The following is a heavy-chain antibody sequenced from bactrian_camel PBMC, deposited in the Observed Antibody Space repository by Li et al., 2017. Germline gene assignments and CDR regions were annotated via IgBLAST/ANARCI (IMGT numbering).Heavy chain of an antibody. CDR1: KYPTSTFC. CDR2: IYRGGRTT. D-gene: IGHD1*01. CDR3: AAQYTGISGCYSTSLDPATFDY. Sequence: DVQLVESGGGSVQDGGSLKLSCIAAPKYPTSTFCMGWFRQAPGKQREGVAAIYRGGRTTYYPDSVKGRFAISQDSAENTMYLQMSNPKPEDTAMYFCAAQYTGISGCYSTSLDPATFDYWGQGTQVTVS. J-gene: IGHJ4*01. V-gene: IGHV3S40*01.